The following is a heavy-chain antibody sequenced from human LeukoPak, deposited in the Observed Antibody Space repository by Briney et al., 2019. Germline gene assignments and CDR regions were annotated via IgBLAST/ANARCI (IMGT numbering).Heavy chain of an antibody. CDR3: AKDTNYMHRWYFDL. D-gene: IGHD1-7*01. CDR1: GFTFDDYA. V-gene: IGHV3-9*01. CDR2: ISWNSGSI. Sequence: GRSLRLSCAASGFTFDDYAMHWVRQAPGKGLDWVSGISWNSGSIGYADSVKGRFTISRDNAKNSLYLQMNSLRAEDTALYYCAKDTNYMHRWYFDLWGRGTLVTVSS. J-gene: IGHJ2*01.